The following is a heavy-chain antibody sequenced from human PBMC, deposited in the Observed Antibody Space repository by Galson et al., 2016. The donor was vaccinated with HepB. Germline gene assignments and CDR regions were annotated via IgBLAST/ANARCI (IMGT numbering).Heavy chain of an antibody. CDR3: ARHLRLIGFYFDY. CDR1: GGSITNSNYY. D-gene: IGHD3-10*01. CDR2: VYFTGTT. V-gene: IGHV4-39*01. Sequence: SETLSLTCNVSGGSITNSNYYWGWIRQSPGKGLEWIGTVYFTGTTYYNSSLKSRVIISVDTSNNQFSLNLSSVTAADTAVYYCARHLRLIGFYFDYWGQGALVTVSS. J-gene: IGHJ4*02.